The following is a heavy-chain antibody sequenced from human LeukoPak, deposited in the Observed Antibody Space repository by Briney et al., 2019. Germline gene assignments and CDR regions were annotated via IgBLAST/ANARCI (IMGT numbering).Heavy chain of an antibody. Sequence: ASVKVSCKASGYTFTGYYMHWVRQAPGQGLEWMGWINPNSGGTNYAQKFQGRVTMTRDTSISTAYMELSRLRSDDTAVYYCARDLDDILTAYKPITYYFDYWGQGTLVTVSS. V-gene: IGHV1-2*02. D-gene: IGHD3-9*01. CDR2: INPNSGGT. CDR1: GYTFTGYY. J-gene: IGHJ4*02. CDR3: ARDLDDILTAYKPITYYFDY.